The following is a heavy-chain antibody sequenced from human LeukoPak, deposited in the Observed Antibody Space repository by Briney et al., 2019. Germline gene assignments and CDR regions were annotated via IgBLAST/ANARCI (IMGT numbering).Heavy chain of an antibody. D-gene: IGHD6-6*01. CDR2: IYHSGST. Sequence: SETLSLTCTVSGGSISSGGYYWSWIRQPPGKGLEWIGYIYHSGSTYYNPSLKSRVTISVDRSKNQFSLKLSSVTAADTAVYYCARDLSYSSSSDWGQGTLVTVSS. J-gene: IGHJ4*02. CDR3: ARDLSYSSSSD. CDR1: GGSISSGGYY. V-gene: IGHV4-30-2*01.